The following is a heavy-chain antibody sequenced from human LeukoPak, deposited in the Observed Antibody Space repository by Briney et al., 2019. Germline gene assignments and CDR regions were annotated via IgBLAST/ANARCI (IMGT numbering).Heavy chain of an antibody. Sequence: ASVKVSCKASGYTFTGYYMHWVRQAPGQGLEWMGWINPNSGGTNYAQKFQGRVTMTRDTPISTAYMELSRLRSDDTAVYYCARDPDYYGSGENWFDPWGQGTLVTVSS. CDR3: ARDPDYYGSGENWFDP. J-gene: IGHJ5*02. CDR2: INPNSGGT. D-gene: IGHD3-10*01. CDR1: GYTFTGYY. V-gene: IGHV1-2*02.